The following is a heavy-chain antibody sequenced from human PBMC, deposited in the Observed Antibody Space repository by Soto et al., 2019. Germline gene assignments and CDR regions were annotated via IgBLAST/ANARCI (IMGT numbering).Heavy chain of an antibody. V-gene: IGHV4-59*08. J-gene: IGHJ6*03. CDR3: AAGSTSCYVDSCDYYYMDV. CDR2: IYYSGST. Sequence: SETLSLTCTVSGGSISSYYGSWIRQPPGKGLEWIGYIYYSGSTNYNPSLKSRVTISVDTSKNQFSLKLSSVTAADTAVYYCAAGSTSCYVDSCDYYYMDVWGKGTTVTVSS. D-gene: IGHD2-2*01. CDR1: GGSISSYY.